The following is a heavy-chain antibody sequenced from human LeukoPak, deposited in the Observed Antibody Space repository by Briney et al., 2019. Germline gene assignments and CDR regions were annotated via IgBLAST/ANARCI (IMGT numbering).Heavy chain of an antibody. CDR3: ARGPDIVVVPAARPPLGYGMDV. D-gene: IGHD2-2*01. CDR2: FDPEDGET. V-gene: IGHV1-24*01. Sequence: ASVKVSCKVSGYTLTELSMHWVRQAPGKGLEWMGGFDPEDGETIYAQKFQGRVTITADKSTSTAYMELSSLRSEDTAVYYCARGPDIVVVPAARPPLGYGMDVWGQGTTVTVSS. CDR1: GYTLTELS. J-gene: IGHJ6*02.